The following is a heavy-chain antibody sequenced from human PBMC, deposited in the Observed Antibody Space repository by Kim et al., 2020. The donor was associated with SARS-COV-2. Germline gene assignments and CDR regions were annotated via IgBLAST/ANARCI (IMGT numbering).Heavy chain of an antibody. CDR2: IYYSGST. Sequence: SETLSLTCTVSGGSVSSGSYYWSWIRQPPGKGLEWIGYIYYSGSTNYNPSLKSRVTISVDTSKNQFSLKLSSVTAADTAVYYCARENDHQLLTFGFDYWGQGTLVTVSS. CDR1: GGSVSSGSYY. D-gene: IGHD2-2*01. CDR3: ARENDHQLLTFGFDY. V-gene: IGHV4-61*01. J-gene: IGHJ4*02.